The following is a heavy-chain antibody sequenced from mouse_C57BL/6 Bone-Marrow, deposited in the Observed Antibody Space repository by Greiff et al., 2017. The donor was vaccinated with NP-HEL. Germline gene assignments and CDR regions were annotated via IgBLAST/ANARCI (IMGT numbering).Heavy chain of an antibody. CDR3: ARWAYYSNSFAY. D-gene: IGHD2-5*01. CDR1: GYAFSSSW. V-gene: IGHV1-82*01. Sequence: QVQLQQSGPELVKPGASVKISCKASGYAFSSSWMNWVKQRPGKGLEWIGRIYPGDGDTNYNGKFKGKATLTADKSSSTAYMQLSSLTSEDSVVYFCARWAYYSNSFAYWGQGTLVTVSA. J-gene: IGHJ3*01. CDR2: IYPGDGDT.